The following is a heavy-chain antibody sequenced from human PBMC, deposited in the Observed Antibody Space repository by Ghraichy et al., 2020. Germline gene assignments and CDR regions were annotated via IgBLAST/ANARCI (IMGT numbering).Heavy chain of an antibody. V-gene: IGHV4-34*01. D-gene: IGHD6-19*01. CDR1: SGSFSDYY. CDR3: ARRRGAVAGTWRLAPFDS. Sequence: SETLSLTCAVYSGSFSDYYWSWIRQPPGKGLEWIGEINHRGSTNYNPSLKSRVSISVDTSKNQFSLKVSSVTAADTAVYYCARRRGAVAGTWRLAPFDSWGQGTLVTVSS. J-gene: IGHJ4*02. CDR2: INHRGST.